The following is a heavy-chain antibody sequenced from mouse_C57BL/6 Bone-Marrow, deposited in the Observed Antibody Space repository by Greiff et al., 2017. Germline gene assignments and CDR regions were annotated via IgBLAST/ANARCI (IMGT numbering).Heavy chain of an antibody. CDR1: GYTFTSYW. D-gene: IGHD1-1*01. V-gene: IGHV1-59*01. CDR2: IDPSDSYT. CDR3: ARPDYYGSSYAFDY. J-gene: IGHJ2*01. Sequence: VQLQQPGAELVRPGTSVKLSCKASGYTFTSYWMHWVKQRPGQGLEWIGVIDPSDSYTNYNQKFKGKATLTVDTSSSTAYMQLSSLTSEDSAVXYCARPDYYGSSYAFDYWGQGTTLTVSS.